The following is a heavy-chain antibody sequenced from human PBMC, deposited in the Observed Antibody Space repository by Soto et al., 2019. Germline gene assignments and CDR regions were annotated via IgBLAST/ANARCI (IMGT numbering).Heavy chain of an antibody. CDR2: IYYSGST. V-gene: IGHV4-39*02. CDR3: ARERTNGMYV. CDR1: GGSISSSSYY. J-gene: IGHJ6*02. Sequence: SATLSLTCSVYGGSISSSSYYWGWFRQPPVKGLEWIGSIYYSGSTYYNPSLKCRVTISVDTSKNQFSLKLSSVTAAETAVYYCARERTNGMYVWGQGTTVTVSS.